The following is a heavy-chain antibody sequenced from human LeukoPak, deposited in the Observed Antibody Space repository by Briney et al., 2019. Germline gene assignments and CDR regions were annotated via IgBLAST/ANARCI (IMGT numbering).Heavy chain of an antibody. CDR2: ISYDGSNT. V-gene: IGHV3-30*03. CDR1: GFTFSSYG. J-gene: IGHJ4*02. CDR3: ARLAAGSDHFDY. Sequence: GGSLRLSCAASGFTFSSYGMHWVRQAPGKGLEWVAVISYDGSNTYYADSVKGRFTISRDKSKNTLYLQMNSLRADDTAVYYCARLAAGSDHFDYWGQGTLVTVSS. D-gene: IGHD6-25*01.